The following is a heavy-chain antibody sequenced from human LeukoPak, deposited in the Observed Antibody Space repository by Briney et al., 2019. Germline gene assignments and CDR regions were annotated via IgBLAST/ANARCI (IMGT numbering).Heavy chain of an antibody. Sequence: GGSLRLSCAASGFTFSSYAMTWVRQAPGKGLEWVSAISGSGGSTYYADSVKGRFTISRDNSKNTLYLQMYSLRTEDTAVYYCARSYGDCSGGSCYFGRYWGPGNLGTVSS. V-gene: IGHV3-23*01. CDR2: ISGSGGST. CDR1: GFTFSSYA. D-gene: IGHD2-15*01. CDR3: ARSYGDCSGGSCYFGRY. J-gene: IGHJ4*01.